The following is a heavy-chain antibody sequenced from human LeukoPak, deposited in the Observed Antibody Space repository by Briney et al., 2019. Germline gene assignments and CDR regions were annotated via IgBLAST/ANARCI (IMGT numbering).Heavy chain of an antibody. Sequence: ASVKVSCKASGYTFTGYYMHWVRQAPGQGLEWMGRINPNSGGTNYAQKFQGRVTMTRDTSISTAYMELRSLRSDDTAVYYCAREGAYCGGDCYGLFDYWGQGTLVTVSS. D-gene: IGHD2-21*02. V-gene: IGHV1-2*06. CDR1: GYTFTGYY. CDR3: AREGAYCGGDCYGLFDY. J-gene: IGHJ4*02. CDR2: INPNSGGT.